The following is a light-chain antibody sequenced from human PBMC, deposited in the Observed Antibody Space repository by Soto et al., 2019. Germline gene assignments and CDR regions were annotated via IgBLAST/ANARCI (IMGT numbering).Light chain of an antibody. CDR3: QTWGTGIQV. Sequence: QSVLTQSPSASASLGASVKLTCTLSSGQSSYAIAWHQQQPEKGPRYLMKLNSDGSHRKGDGIPDRFSGSSSGTERYLIISSLQSEDEADYYCQTWGTGIQVFGGGTKLTVL. J-gene: IGLJ2*01. CDR1: SGQSSYA. CDR2: LNSDGSH. V-gene: IGLV4-69*01.